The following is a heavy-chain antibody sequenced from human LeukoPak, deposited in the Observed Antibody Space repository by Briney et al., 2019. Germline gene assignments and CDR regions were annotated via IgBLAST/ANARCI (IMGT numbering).Heavy chain of an antibody. D-gene: IGHD1-14*01. V-gene: IGHV3-21*01. CDR3: ARGVGYNLCDY. CDR1: GFTFSSYS. J-gene: IGHJ4*02. Sequence: GGSLRLSCAASGFTFSSYSMNWVRQAPGKGLEWVSSISSSSSYIYYADSVKGRFTISRDNAKNSLYLQMNSLRAEDTAVYFCARGVGYNLCDYWGQGTLATVSS. CDR2: ISSSSSYI.